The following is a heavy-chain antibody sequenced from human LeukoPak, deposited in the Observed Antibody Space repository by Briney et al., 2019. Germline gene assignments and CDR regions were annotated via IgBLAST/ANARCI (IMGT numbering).Heavy chain of an antibody. V-gene: IGHV4-30-2*01. CDR3: ARGSPRMTRRTPAFDI. J-gene: IGHJ3*02. D-gene: IGHD6-6*01. Sequence: PSETLSLTCAVSGGSISSGGYSWSWIRQPPGKGLEWIGYIYHSGSTYYNPSLKSRDTISVDRSKNQFSLKLSSVTAADTAVYYCARGSPRMTRRTPAFDIWGQGTMVTVSS. CDR1: GGSISSGGYS. CDR2: IYHSGST.